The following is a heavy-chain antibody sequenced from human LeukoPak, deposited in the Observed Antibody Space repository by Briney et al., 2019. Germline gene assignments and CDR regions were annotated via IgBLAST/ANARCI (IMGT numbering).Heavy chain of an antibody. CDR2: INPNSGGT. Sequence: ASVKVSCKASGYTFTGYYMHWLRQAPGQGLEWMGWINPNSGGTNYAQKFQGRVTMTRDTSISTAYMELSRLRSDDTAVYYCARDLGDSSGWYDYWGQGTLVTVSS. V-gene: IGHV1-2*02. CDR3: ARDLGDSSGWYDY. D-gene: IGHD6-19*01. CDR1: GYTFTGYY. J-gene: IGHJ4*02.